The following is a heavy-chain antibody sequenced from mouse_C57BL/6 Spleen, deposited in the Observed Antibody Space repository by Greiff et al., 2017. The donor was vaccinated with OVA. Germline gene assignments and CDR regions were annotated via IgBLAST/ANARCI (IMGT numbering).Heavy chain of an antibody. Sequence: VQLQQPGAELVKPGASVKLSCKASGYTFTSYWMHWVKQRPGQGLEWIGMIHPNSGSTNYNEKFKSKATLTVDKSSSTAYMQLNSLTSEDSAVYYCARGSNYLYYFDYWGQGTTLTVSS. CDR2: IHPNSGST. CDR3: ARGSNYLYYFDY. D-gene: IGHD2-5*01. J-gene: IGHJ2*01. V-gene: IGHV1-64*01. CDR1: GYTFTSYW.